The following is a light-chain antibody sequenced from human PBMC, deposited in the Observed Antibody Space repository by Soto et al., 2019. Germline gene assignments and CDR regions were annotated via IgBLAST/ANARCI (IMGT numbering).Light chain of an antibody. V-gene: IGKV3-15*01. CDR1: QNLSRN. J-gene: IGKJ2*01. CDR2: YDS. CDR3: QQYDKWPHT. Sequence: EMVMTQSQSTLYVSPGERATLSCRASQNLSRNLAWYQQQPGQVPRLLICYDSTRATGLPARFSGSGSWTDYNPTTSILQSEDFAVYYCQQYDKWPHTFVQRTKLQIK.